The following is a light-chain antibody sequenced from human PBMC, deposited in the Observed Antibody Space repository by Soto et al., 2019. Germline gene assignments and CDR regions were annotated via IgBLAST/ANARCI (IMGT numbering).Light chain of an antibody. J-gene: IGKJ4*01. CDR3: QQYHNWPPLT. CDR1: QSVFSN. V-gene: IGKV3-15*01. CDR2: SAS. Sequence: EIVMTQSPAFLSVSPGERVILSCRASQSVFSNLAWYQQKPGQAPRLLIYSASARVTGIPARFSGSGSWTEFTLTISSLQSDEFAVYYCQQYHNWPPLTFGGGTKVEIK.